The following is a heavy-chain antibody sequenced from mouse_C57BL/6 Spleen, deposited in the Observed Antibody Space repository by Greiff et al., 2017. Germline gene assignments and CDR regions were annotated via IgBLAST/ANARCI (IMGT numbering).Heavy chain of an antibody. CDR2: RSYDGSN. V-gene: IGHV3-6*01. Sequence: DVKLQESGPGLVKPSQSLSLTCSVTGYSITSGYYWNWIRQFPGNKLEWMGYRSYDGSNNYNPSLKNRISITRDTSKNQFFLKLNSVTTEDTATYYCARTDYHFDYWGQGTTLTVSS. CDR3: ARTDYHFDY. J-gene: IGHJ2*01. D-gene: IGHD2-4*01. CDR1: GYSITSGYY.